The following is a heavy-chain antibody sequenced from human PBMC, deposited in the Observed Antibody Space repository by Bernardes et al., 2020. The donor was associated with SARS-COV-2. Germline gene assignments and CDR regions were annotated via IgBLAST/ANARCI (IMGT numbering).Heavy chain of an antibody. CDR3: ALPPTNFDRYGMDV. Sequence: SVKVSCKASGYPFTGYYIHLVRQAPGQGLEWMGWINPNSGGTNYAQNFQGRVTMTRDTSISTAYMDLSRLRSDDSAVYYCALPPTNFDRYGMDVWGQGTTVTVSS. D-gene: IGHD3-9*01. CDR2: INPNSGGT. V-gene: IGHV1-2*02. J-gene: IGHJ6*02. CDR1: GYPFTGYY.